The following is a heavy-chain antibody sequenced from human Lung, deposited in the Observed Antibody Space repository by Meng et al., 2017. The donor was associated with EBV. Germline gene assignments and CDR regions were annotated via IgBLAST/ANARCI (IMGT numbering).Heavy chain of an antibody. J-gene: IGHJ4*01. D-gene: IGHD5-12*01. CDR1: GASISNNNW. V-gene: IGHV4-4*02. CDR3: ARIEGYDRLYYFGH. CDR2: ISHSGTT. Sequence: QVPLPESGPGLVKPSGTLSLSCAVSGASISNNNWWSWVRQPPGKGLEWIGEISHSGTTNYTPSLKSRVTISVDKSKNQFSLKLTSVTAADTAVYYCARIEGYDRLYYFGHWGQAPWSPSPQ.